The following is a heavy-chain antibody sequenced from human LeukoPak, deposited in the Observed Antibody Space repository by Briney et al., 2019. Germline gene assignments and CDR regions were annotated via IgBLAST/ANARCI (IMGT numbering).Heavy chain of an antibody. CDR1: GGSISSSSYY. CDR3: ARERGYYDSSGYHTRKFDY. D-gene: IGHD3-22*01. V-gene: IGHV4-39*07. J-gene: IGHJ4*02. CDR2: IYYSGST. Sequence: SETLSLTCTVSGGSISSSSYYWGWIRQPPGKGLEWIGSIYYSGSTYYNPSLKSRVTISVDTSKNQFSLKLSSVTAADTAVYYCARERGYYDSSGYHTRKFDYWGQGTLVTVSS.